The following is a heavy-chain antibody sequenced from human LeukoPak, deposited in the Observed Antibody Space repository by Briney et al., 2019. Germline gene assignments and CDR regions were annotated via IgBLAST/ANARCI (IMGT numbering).Heavy chain of an antibody. D-gene: IGHD2-15*01. Sequence: PGRSLRLSCAPSGFTFSSYAMSWVRQAPGKGLEWVSAISGSGGSTYYADSVKGRFTISRDNSKNTLYLQMNSLRAEDTAVYYCAKVVVAAGRVDYWGQGTLVTVSS. CDR3: AKVVVAAGRVDY. V-gene: IGHV3-23*01. J-gene: IGHJ4*02. CDR2: ISGSGGST. CDR1: GFTFSSYA.